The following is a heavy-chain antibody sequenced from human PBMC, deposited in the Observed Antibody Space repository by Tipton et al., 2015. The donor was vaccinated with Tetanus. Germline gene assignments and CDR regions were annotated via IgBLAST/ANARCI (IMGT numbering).Heavy chain of an antibody. CDR3: AREADCSGGSCFSGDFDN. Sequence: AASGFIFSSYGIHWVRQAPGKGPEWVAVSWYDGTDKYYADSVKGRFTISRDNSKNTLYLQMNSLRAEDTAVYYCAREADCSGGSCFSGDFDNWGQGTQVTVSS. V-gene: IGHV3-33*01. CDR2: SWYDGTDK. CDR1: GFIFSSYG. J-gene: IGHJ4*02. D-gene: IGHD2-15*01.